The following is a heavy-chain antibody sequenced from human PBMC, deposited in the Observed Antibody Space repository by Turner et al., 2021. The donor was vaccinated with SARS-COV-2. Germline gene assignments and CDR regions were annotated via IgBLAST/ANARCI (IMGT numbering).Heavy chain of an antibody. D-gene: IGHD2-15*01. CDR2: FYKIGSI. CDR1: GGSISGSNYY. V-gene: IGHV4-39*01. J-gene: IGHJ6*02. Sequence: QLQLQESGPGLLKPSETLSLTCTVSGGSISGSNYYWGWIRQPPGKGLEWIGYFYKIGSIDYNPSLRSRVTISVDTSKNQLSLNLISVTAADTAVYYCARHQGSGSGYDHGMNVWGQGTAVIVSS. CDR3: ARHQGSGSGYDHGMNV.